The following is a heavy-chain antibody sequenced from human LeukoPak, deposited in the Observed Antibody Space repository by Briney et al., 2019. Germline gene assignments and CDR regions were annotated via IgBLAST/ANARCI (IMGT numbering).Heavy chain of an antibody. Sequence: SETLSLTCTVSSGSISTYYWSWIRQPPGKGLEWIGEIYHSGSTNYNPSLKSRVTISVDKSRNQFSLKLRYVTAADTAVYYCAKYSSSWNIDYWGQGTLVTVSS. CDR2: IYHSGST. V-gene: IGHV4-59*12. J-gene: IGHJ4*02. CDR3: AKYSSSWNIDY. D-gene: IGHD6-13*01. CDR1: SGSISTYY.